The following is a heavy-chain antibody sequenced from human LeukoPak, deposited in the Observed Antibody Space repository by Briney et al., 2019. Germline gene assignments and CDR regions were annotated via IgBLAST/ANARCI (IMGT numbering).Heavy chain of an antibody. D-gene: IGHD2-15*01. Sequence: GGSLRLSCAASGFTFSDYSMNWVRQAPGKGLQWVAVIWYDGSNKYYADSVKGRFTISRDSSKNTLYLQMNSLRAEDTAVYYCAKDGSGGGWKWFDPWGQGTLVTVSS. V-gene: IGHV3-33*06. CDR1: GFTFSDYS. CDR2: IWYDGSNK. CDR3: AKDGSGGGWKWFDP. J-gene: IGHJ5*02.